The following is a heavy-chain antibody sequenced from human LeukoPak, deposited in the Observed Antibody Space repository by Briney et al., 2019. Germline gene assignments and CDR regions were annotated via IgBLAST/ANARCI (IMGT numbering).Heavy chain of an antibody. CDR1: GFTFSSYA. V-gene: IGHV3-23*01. D-gene: IGHD3-22*01. Sequence: PGGSLRLSCAASGFTFSSYAMSWVRQAPGKGLEWVSAISGSGGSTYYADSVKGRFTISRDNSENTLYLQMNSLRAEDTAVYYCVKDLADYYDSSGYYCGFDYWGQGTLVTVSS. J-gene: IGHJ4*02. CDR3: VKDLADYYDSSGYYCGFDY. CDR2: ISGSGGST.